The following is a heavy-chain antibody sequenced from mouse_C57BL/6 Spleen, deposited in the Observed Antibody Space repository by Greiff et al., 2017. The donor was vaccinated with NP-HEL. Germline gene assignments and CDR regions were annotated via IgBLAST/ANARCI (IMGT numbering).Heavy chain of an antibody. Sequence: EVQGVESGGGLVKPGGSLKLSCAASGFTFSSYAMSWVRQTPEKRLEWVATISDGGSYTYYPDNVKGRFTISRDNAKNNLYLQMSHLKSEDTAMYYCARGDYYGSRPPFDYWGQGTTLTVSS. CDR1: GFTFSSYA. CDR2: ISDGGSYT. CDR3: ARGDYYGSRPPFDY. J-gene: IGHJ2*01. V-gene: IGHV5-4*01. D-gene: IGHD1-1*01.